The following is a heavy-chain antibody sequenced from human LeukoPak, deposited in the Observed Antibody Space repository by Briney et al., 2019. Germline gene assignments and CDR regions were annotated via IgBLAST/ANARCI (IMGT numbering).Heavy chain of an antibody. CDR1: GVSISSYY. D-gene: IGHD3-22*01. CDR3: ARGRPGYYDSSGYYPFDAFDI. J-gene: IGHJ3*02. CDR2: IYYSGGT. V-gene: IGHV4-59*01. Sequence: SETLSLACTVSGVSISSYYWSWIRQPPGKGLEWIGYIYYSGGTNYNPSLKSRVTISVDTSKNQFSLKLSSVTAADTAVYYCARGRPGYYDSSGYYPFDAFDIWGQGTMVTVSS.